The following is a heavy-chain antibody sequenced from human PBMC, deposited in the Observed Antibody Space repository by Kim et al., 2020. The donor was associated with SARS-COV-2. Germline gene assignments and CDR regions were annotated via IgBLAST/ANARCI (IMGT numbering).Heavy chain of an antibody. CDR3: ARVDVYRGQLVGPYNWFDP. CDR1: GGSISSYY. Sequence: SETLSLTCTVSGGSISSYYWSWIRQPPGKGLEWIGYIYYSGSTNYNPSLKSRVTISVDTSKNQFSLKLSSVTAADTAVYYCARVDVYRGQLVGPYNWFDPWGQGTLVTVSS. D-gene: IGHD6-6*01. CDR2: IYYSGST. V-gene: IGHV4-59*01. J-gene: IGHJ5*02.